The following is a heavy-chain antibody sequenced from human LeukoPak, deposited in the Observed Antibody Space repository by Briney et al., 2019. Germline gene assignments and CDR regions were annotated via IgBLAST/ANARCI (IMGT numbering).Heavy chain of an antibody. CDR3: AKAYNWNSFRLGIDFDY. D-gene: IGHD1-7*01. CDR1: GFTFDDYA. V-gene: IGHV3-43*02. J-gene: IGHJ4*02. Sequence: GGSLRLSCAASGFTFDDYAMHWVRQAPGKGLEWVSLISGDGGSTYYADSVKGRFTISRDNSKNSLYLQMNSLRTEDTALYHCAKAYNWNSFRLGIDFDYWGQGTLVTVSS. CDR2: ISGDGGST.